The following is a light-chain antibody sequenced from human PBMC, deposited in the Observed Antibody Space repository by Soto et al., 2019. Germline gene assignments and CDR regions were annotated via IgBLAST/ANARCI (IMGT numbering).Light chain of an antibody. CDR1: QSVSSY. CDR3: QQYGSSPIT. J-gene: IGKJ5*01. Sequence: EIVLTQSPGTLSLSPGESATLSCRASQSVSSYLAWYQQKPGQAPRLLIYGASSRATGIPDRFSGSGSGTDFTLTISRLEPEDFAVYYCQQYGSSPITFGQGTRLEIK. CDR2: GAS. V-gene: IGKV3-20*01.